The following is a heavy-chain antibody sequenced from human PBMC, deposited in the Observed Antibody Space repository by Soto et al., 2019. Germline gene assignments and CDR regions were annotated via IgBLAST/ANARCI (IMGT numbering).Heavy chain of an antibody. J-gene: IGHJ3*02. CDR1: CGSIISSSYY. D-gene: IGHD3-22*01. Sequence: SGTLSLTCTVSCGSIISSSYYWGWIRQPPGKGLEWIGSIYYSGSTYYNPSLKSRVTISVDTSKNQFSLKLSSVTAADTAVYYCARGEIVVVIHAFDIWGQGTMVTVSS. CDR3: ARGEIVVVIHAFDI. V-gene: IGHV4-39*01. CDR2: IYYSGST.